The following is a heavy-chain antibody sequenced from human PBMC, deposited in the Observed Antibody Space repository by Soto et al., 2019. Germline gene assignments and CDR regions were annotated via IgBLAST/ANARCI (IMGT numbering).Heavy chain of an antibody. D-gene: IGHD6-13*01. CDR3: ARGRIAAAGNSYYYYGMDV. J-gene: IGHJ6*02. CDR1: GGSFSGYY. Sequence: SETLSLTCAVYGGSFSGYYWSWIRQPPGKGLKWIGEINHSGSTNYNPSLKSRVTISVDTSKNQFSLKLSSVTAADTAVYYCARGRIAAAGNSYYYYGMDVWGQGTTVTSP. CDR2: INHSGST. V-gene: IGHV4-34*01.